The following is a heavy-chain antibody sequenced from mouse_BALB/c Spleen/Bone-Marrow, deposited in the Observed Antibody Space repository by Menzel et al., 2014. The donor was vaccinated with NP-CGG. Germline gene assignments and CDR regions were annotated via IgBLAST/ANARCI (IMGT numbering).Heavy chain of an antibody. V-gene: IGHV4-1*02. Sequence: EVKVVESGGDLVQPGGSLKLSCAASGFDFSRYWMSWVRQAPGKGLEWIGEINPDSSTINYTPSLKDKFIISRDNAKNTLYLQMRKVRSEDTALYYCARQGYYGNSDYWGQGTTLTVSS. CDR1: GFDFSRYW. J-gene: IGHJ2*01. D-gene: IGHD1-2*01. CDR2: INPDSSTI. CDR3: ARQGYYGNSDY.